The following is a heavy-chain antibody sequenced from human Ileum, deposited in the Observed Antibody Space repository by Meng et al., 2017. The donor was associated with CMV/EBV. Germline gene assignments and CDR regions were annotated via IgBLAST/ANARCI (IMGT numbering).Heavy chain of an antibody. J-gene: IGHJ3*02. V-gene: IGHV3-74*01. D-gene: IGHD2-21*02. Sequence: GESPKISCAASGFTLSNKWMHWVRQDPGKGLVWVSRIRSDGKSTSYADSVRGRFTNSRDNAKNTVYLQMNSLRAEDTAVYFCAREVEGDPQTDALAMWAQGTVVTVSS. CDR3: AREVEGDPQTDALAM. CDR2: IRSDGKST. CDR1: GFTLSNKW.